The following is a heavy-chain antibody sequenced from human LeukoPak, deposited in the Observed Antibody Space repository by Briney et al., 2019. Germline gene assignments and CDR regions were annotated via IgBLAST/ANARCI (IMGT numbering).Heavy chain of an antibody. D-gene: IGHD3-22*01. V-gene: IGHV2-5*01. CDR3: AHRRPDSSYDY. CDR2: IYWNDDK. CDR1: GFSLSTTGVA. Sequence: SGPTLVKPTQTLAVTCTFPGFSLSTTGVAVGWLRQPPGKALERLALIYWNDDKRYSPSLKSRLTITKDASKNQVVLTMTNMDPVDTATYYCAHRRPDSSYDYWGQGTLVTVSS. J-gene: IGHJ4*02.